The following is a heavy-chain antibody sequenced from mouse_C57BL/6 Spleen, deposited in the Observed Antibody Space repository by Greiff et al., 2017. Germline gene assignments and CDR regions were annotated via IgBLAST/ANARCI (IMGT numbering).Heavy chain of an antibody. V-gene: IGHV1-62-2*01. CDR1: GYTFTEYT. J-gene: IGHJ3*01. Sequence: QVQLQQSGAELVKPGASVKLSCKASGYTFTEYTIHWVKQRSGQGLEWIGWFYPGSGSLQYNEKFKDKATLTADKSSSTVYMELSRLTSEDSAVYFCARHEDLDYYGSSPWFAYWGQGTLVTVSA. CDR3: ARHEDLDYYGSSPWFAY. D-gene: IGHD1-1*01. CDR2: FYPGSGSL.